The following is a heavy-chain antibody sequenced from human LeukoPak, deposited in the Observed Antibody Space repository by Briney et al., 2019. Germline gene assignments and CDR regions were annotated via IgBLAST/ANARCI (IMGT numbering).Heavy chain of an antibody. CDR1: GFTVSSNY. CDR3: ARDIVVVPAAIRGYYYYYGMDV. D-gene: IGHD2-2*02. V-gene: IGHV3-66*01. J-gene: IGHJ6*02. Sequence: GGSLRLSCAASGFTVSSNYMSWVRQAPGKGLEWVSVIYSGGSTYYADSVKGRFTIPRDNSKNTLYLQMNSLRAEDTAVYYCARDIVVVPAAIRGYYYYYGMDVWGQGTTVTVSS. CDR2: IYSGGST.